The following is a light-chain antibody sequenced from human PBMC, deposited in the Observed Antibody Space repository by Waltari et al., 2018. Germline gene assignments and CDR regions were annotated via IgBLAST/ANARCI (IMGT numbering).Light chain of an antibody. CDR3: QQYDNYWT. V-gene: IGKV1-5*03. Sequence: DLQMTQSPSTLSASVGDRVTITCRASQSITNWLAWYQQKPGKAPKLLIYEASKLESGVPSRFSGSGSGTEFTLTISSLQPDDFATYYCQQYDNYWTFGQGTKVEIK. J-gene: IGKJ1*01. CDR1: QSITNW. CDR2: EAS.